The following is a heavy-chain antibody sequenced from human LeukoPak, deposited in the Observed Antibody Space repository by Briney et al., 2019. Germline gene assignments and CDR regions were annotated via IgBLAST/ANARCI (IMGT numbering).Heavy chain of an antibody. V-gene: IGHV4-4*02. CDR2: IYHSGST. D-gene: IGHD5-12*01. Sequence: NSSGTLSLTCAVSGGSISSSNWWSWVRQPPGKGLGWIGEIYHSGSTNYNPSLKSRVTISVDKSKNHVSLKLSSVTAADTAVYYCARVRKDIVATTPYYFDYWGQGTLVTVSS. CDR1: GGSISSSNW. CDR3: ARVRKDIVATTPYYFDY. J-gene: IGHJ4*02.